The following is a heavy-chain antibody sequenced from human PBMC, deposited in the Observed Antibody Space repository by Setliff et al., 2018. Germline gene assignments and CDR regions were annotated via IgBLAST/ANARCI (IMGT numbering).Heavy chain of an antibody. J-gene: IGHJ6*03. CDR1: GFTFSTYA. CDR3: ARDGPLYDNFWNAPGYMDV. D-gene: IGHD3-3*01. Sequence: GGSLRLSCAASGFTFSTYAIHWVRQGPGKGLEWVAIVSYDGRNKYYADSVKGQFTISSDNSKNTVSLQMNSLRPEDTAVYYCARDGPLYDNFWNAPGYMDVWGKGTTVTVSS. V-gene: IGHV3-30*01. CDR2: VSYDGRNK.